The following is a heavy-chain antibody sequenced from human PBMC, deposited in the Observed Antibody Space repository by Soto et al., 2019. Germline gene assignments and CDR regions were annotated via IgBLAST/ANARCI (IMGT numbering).Heavy chain of an antibody. Sequence: GASVKVSCKASGYTFTSYDINWVRQATGQGLEWMGWMNPNSGNTGYAQKFQGRVTMTRNTSISTAYMELSSLRSEDTAVYYCAKEPYLSPWAFQFDNWGQGILVTVSS. CDR3: AKEPYLSPWAFQFDN. V-gene: IGHV1-8*01. J-gene: IGHJ4*02. CDR1: GYTFTSYD. CDR2: MNPNSGNT. D-gene: IGHD2-21*01.